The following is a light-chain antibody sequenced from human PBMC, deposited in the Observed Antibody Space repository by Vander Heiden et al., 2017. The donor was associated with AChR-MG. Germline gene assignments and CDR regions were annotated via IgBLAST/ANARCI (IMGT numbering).Light chain of an antibody. V-gene: IGLV3-19*01. Sequence: SSELTQDSDVSVALGQTVRITCQGDSLRSYYASWYQQKPGQAPVLVIYGKNSRPSGIPDRFSGSTSGNTGSLTITGAQAEDEADYYCNSRDSSGNHWVFGGGTKLTVL. CDR2: GKN. CDR3: NSRDSSGNHWV. J-gene: IGLJ3*02. CDR1: SLRSYY.